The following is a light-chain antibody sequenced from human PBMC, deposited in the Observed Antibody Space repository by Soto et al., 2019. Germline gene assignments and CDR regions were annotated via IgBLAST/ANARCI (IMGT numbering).Light chain of an antibody. J-gene: IGKJ2*01. Sequence: EIVLTQSPATLSLSPGERATLSCRASQSVSSYLAWYQQKPGQAPRRLIYDASNRATGIPARFSGSGSGTDFTLTISSLEPEDFAVYYCQQRSNWPVSTFGQGTKLEIK. CDR2: DAS. CDR1: QSVSSY. V-gene: IGKV3-11*01. CDR3: QQRSNWPVST.